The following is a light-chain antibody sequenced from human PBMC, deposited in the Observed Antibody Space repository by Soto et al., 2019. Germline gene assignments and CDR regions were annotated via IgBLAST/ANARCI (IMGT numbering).Light chain of an antibody. V-gene: IGKV3-15*01. J-gene: IGKJ1*01. Sequence: IVMTQSPVTLSVSPGERATISCRTSQSVSINLAWFKQKPGQAPRLVIHGASTRTTGIPARFSGNGPGTEIILTMSSLQFEDFVVYYCLQYDDWTPSYGQGTQVDFK. CDR1: QSVSIN. CDR2: GAS. CDR3: LQYDDWTPS.